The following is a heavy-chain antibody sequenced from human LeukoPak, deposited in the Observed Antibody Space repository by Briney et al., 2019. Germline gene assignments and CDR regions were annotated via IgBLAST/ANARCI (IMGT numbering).Heavy chain of an antibody. CDR1: GDTFTTYA. D-gene: IGHD2-8*01. V-gene: IGHV1-69*06. Sequence: SVKVSCKTSGDTFTTYAIIWVRQAPGQGLEWIGGIIAMFGTPNYAQRLQGRVTITADKSTKTAYMELSSLRSEDTAVYYCARAGIPGYCTNVTCSNWLDPWGQGTLVTVSS. CDR2: IIAMFGTP. J-gene: IGHJ5*02. CDR3: ARAGIPGYCTNVTCSNWLDP.